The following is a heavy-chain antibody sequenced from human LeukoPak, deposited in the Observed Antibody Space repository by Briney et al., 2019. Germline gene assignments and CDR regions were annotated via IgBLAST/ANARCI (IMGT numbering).Heavy chain of an antibody. D-gene: IGHD3-3*01. J-gene: IGHJ4*02. CDR2: VHLDGRT. CDR1: GGSVINTNW. CDR3: AREGGFYRPLDY. V-gene: IGHV4-4*02. Sequence: SETLSLTCGVSGGSVINTNWWTWVRQPPGKGLEWIGEVHLDGRTNYNPSLESRLTMSVDVSENQVSLELTSVTAADTAVYYCAREGGFYRPLDYSGQGTLVTVSS.